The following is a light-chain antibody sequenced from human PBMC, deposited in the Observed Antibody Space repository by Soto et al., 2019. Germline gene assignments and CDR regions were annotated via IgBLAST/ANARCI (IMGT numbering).Light chain of an antibody. CDR2: EVS. CDR1: SSDVGSYSR. J-gene: IGLJ1*01. V-gene: IGLV2-18*02. Sequence: ALTQPPSVSGSPGQSVTISCTGTSSDVGSYSRVSWYQQPPGTAPKVIIHEVSNRPSGVPDRFSGSKSGNTASLTISGLQAEDEADYYCSSFTSSSTYVFGTGTKVTVL. CDR3: SSFTSSSTYV.